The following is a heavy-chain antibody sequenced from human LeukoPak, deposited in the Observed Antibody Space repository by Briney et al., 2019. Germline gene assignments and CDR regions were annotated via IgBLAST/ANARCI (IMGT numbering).Heavy chain of an antibody. D-gene: IGHD3-22*01. J-gene: IGHJ6*03. CDR2: IKQDGSEK. Sequence: GGSLRLSCAASGFTFSDYYMSWIRQAPGKGLEWVANIKQDGSEKYYVDSVKGRFTISRDNAKISLYLQMNSLRAEDTAVYYCARSFDSSGYWVHYYYYMDVWGKGTTVTVSS. CDR1: GFTFSDYY. CDR3: ARSFDSSGYWVHYYYYMDV. V-gene: IGHV3-7*01.